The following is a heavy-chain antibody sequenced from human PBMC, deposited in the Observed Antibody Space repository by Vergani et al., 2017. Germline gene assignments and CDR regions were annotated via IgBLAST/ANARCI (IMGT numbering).Heavy chain of an antibody. Sequence: VQLQESGPGLVKPSETLSLTCTVSGGSISSYYWSWVRQAPGKGLEWVSAISGSGGSTYYADSVKGRFTISRDKSKNTLYLQMNSLRAEDTAVYYCAKDPGKGYWGQGTLVTVSS. CDR2: ISGSGGST. D-gene: IGHD4-23*01. V-gene: IGHV3-23*01. CDR3: AKDPGKGY. J-gene: IGHJ4*02. CDR1: GGSISSYY.